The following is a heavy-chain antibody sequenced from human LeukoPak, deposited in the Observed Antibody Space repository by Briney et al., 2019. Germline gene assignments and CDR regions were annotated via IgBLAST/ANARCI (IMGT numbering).Heavy chain of an antibody. CDR1: GFTFSNYN. CDR2: ITSSGTYT. CDR3: ARAPSSTSVTDY. V-gene: IGHV3-21*04. Sequence: GGSLRLSCADSGFTFSNYNMNWVRQAPGKAMEWVSSITSSGTYTFYADSVKGRFAISRDIAKNSLYLQMNSLRAEDTAVYYCARAPSSTSVTDYWGQGTLVTVSS. J-gene: IGHJ4*02. D-gene: IGHD4-17*01.